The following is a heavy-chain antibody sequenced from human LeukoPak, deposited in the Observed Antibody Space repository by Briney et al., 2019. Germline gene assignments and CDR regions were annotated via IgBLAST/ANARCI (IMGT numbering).Heavy chain of an antibody. D-gene: IGHD3-16*01. J-gene: IGHJ4*02. V-gene: IGHV4-39*07. CDR1: GGSISSSSYY. CDR2: IYYSGST. CDR3: ARENVYGGLGESS. Sequence: PSETLSLTCTVSGGSISSSSYYWGWIRQPPGKGLEWIGSIYYSGSTYYNPSLKSRVTISVDTSKNQFSLKLSSVTAADTAVYYCARENVYGGLGESSWGQGTLVTVSS.